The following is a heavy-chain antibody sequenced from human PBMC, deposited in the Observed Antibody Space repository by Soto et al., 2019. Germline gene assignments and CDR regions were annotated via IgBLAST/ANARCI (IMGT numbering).Heavy chain of an antibody. CDR3: GRGYLYYYDSSGYYPALDY. J-gene: IGHJ4*02. D-gene: IGHD3-22*01. Sequence: SETLSLTCTVSGGSISSYYWSWIRQPPGKGLEWIGYIYYSGSTNYNPSLKSRVTISVDTSKNQFSLKLSSVTAADTAVYYCGRGYLYYYDSSGYYPALDYWGQGTLVTVSS. CDR1: GGSISSYY. CDR2: IYYSGST. V-gene: IGHV4-59*01.